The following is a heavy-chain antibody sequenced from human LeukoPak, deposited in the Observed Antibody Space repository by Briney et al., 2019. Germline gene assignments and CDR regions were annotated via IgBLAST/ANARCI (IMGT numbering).Heavy chain of an antibody. CDR1: GFTFSTNE. CDR2: IRGSGSTI. CDR3: AKWLVFDY. V-gene: IGHV3-48*03. Sequence: GGSLRLSCAASGFTFSTNEMNWFRQAPGKGLEWVSSIRGSGSTIYCADSVKGRFTISRDNAKNSLYLQMNSLRAEDTAFYYCAKWLVFDYWGQGALVTVSS. J-gene: IGHJ4*02. D-gene: IGHD6-19*01.